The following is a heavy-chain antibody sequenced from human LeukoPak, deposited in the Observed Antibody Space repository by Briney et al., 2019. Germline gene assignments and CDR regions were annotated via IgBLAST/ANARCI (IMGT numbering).Heavy chain of an antibody. D-gene: IGHD3-22*01. J-gene: IGHJ4*02. CDR3: ASQDSSGYNLGY. V-gene: IGHV1-46*03. CDR1: GYTFTSYY. Sequence: ASVKVSCKASGYTFTSYYMHWVRQAPGQGLEWMGIINPSGGSTSYAQKFQGRVTMTRDTSTSTVYMELSSLRSEDTAVYCCASQDSSGYNLGYWGQGTLVTVSS. CDR2: INPSGGST.